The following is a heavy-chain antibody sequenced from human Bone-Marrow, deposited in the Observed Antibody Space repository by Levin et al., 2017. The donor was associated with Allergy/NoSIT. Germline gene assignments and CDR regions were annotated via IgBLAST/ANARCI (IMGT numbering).Heavy chain of an antibody. Sequence: SQTLSLPCAVYGGSFRGYYWTWIRQPPGKGLEWIGQIDHRGNTNYAPSLRSRLTISVDTSKNQFPLKLNSVTAADTAVYYCASGGGRKLALGLQLYGFDYWGQGALVTVSS. J-gene: IGHJ4*02. CDR3: ASGGGRKLALGLQLYGFDY. CDR2: IDHRGNT. V-gene: IGHV4-34*01. CDR1: GGSFRGYY. D-gene: IGHD1-1*01.